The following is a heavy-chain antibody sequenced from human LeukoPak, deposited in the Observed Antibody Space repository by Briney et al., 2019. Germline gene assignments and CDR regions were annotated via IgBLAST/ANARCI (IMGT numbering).Heavy chain of an antibody. CDR2: FDPEDGET. CDR1: SYTRSEVS. Sequence: SAKGSCKVSSYTRSEVSMQCVLHAARRGVEGRGGFDPEDGETIYAQKFQGRVTMTEDTSTDTAYMELSSLRSEDTAVYYCATYVYSGSYFDYWGQGTLVTVSS. J-gene: IGHJ4*02. V-gene: IGHV1-24*01. CDR3: ATYVYSGSYFDY. D-gene: IGHD1-26*01.